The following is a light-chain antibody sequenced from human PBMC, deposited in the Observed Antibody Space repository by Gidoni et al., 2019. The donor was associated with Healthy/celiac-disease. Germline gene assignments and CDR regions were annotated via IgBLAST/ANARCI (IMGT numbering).Light chain of an antibody. V-gene: IGLV2-14*01. CDR1: SSDVGGYNS. J-gene: IGLJ1*01. CDR3: SSYTSSRGGV. CDR2: EVS. Sequence: QSALTQPASVSGSPGQSITISCPGTSSDVGGYNSVSWYQQHPGKAPKLMIYEVSNRPSGVSNRFSGSKSGNTASLTISGLQAEDEADYYCSSYTSSRGGVFGTGTKVTVL.